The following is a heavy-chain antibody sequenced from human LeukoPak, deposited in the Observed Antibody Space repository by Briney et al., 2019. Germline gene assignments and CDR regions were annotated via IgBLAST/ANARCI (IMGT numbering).Heavy chain of an antibody. Sequence: GGSLGLSCAASGFTFSSYSMNWVRQAPGKGLEWVSYISTSSSTIYYADSVKGRFTISRDNAKNSLYLQMNSLRAEDTAVYYCARGYGGNSRPYWYFDLWGRGTLVTVSS. V-gene: IGHV3-48*01. D-gene: IGHD4-23*01. J-gene: IGHJ2*01. CDR2: ISTSSSTI. CDR3: ARGYGGNSRPYWYFDL. CDR1: GFTFSSYS.